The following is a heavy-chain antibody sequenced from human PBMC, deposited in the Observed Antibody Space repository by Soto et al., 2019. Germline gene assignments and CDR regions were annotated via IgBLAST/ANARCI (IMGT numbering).Heavy chain of an antibody. V-gene: IGHV1-69*01. D-gene: IGHD5-18*01. CDR3: ARENTAIVTYGMDV. Sequence: QVQLVQSGAEVKKPGSSVKVSCKASVGTFSSYAISWVLQAPGQGLEWMGGIIPIFGTANYAQKVQGRVTITADESTSTAYMELSSLRSEDTAVYYCARENTAIVTYGMDVWGQGTTVTVSS. CDR2: IIPIFGTA. J-gene: IGHJ6*02. CDR1: VGTFSSYA.